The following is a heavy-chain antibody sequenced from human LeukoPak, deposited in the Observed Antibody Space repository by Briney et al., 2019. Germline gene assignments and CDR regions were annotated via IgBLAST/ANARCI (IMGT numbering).Heavy chain of an antibody. V-gene: IGHV1-2*06. CDR1: GYTFTGYY. J-gene: IGHJ4*02. D-gene: IGHD2-15*01. CDR3: ARGRSLGYCSGGSCYLSY. CDR2: INPNSGGT. Sequence: ASVKVSCKASGYTFTGYYMHWVRLAPGQGHEWMGRINPNSGGTNYAQKFQGRVTMTRDTSISTAYMELSRLRSDDTAVYYCARGRSLGYCSGGSCYLSYWGQGTLVTVSS.